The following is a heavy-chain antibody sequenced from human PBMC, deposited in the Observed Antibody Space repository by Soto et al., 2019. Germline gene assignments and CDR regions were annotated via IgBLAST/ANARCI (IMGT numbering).Heavy chain of an antibody. CDR3: ARDRGYRSGSFGS. CDR1: GGSISGYY. Sequence: SETLSLTCIVSGGSISGYYWSWIRQPAGKELEWIGRIYSDGTTNYNPSLKGRGTMSVDTSKKQISLKLTSVTATDTAMYYCARDRGYRSGSFGSWGQGVLVTVSS. J-gene: IGHJ5*02. D-gene: IGHD5-18*01. V-gene: IGHV4-4*07. CDR2: IYSDGTT.